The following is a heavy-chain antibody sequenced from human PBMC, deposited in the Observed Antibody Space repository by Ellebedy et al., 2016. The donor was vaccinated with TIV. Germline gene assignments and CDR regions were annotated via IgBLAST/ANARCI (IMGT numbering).Heavy chain of an antibody. Sequence: PSETLSLTCTVSGGSISSSSYYWGWIRQAPGKGLEWVSYISSSSSYTNYADSVKGRFTISRDNAKNSLYLQMNSLRAEDTAVYYCARDLVGATAFDYWGQGTLVTVSS. CDR2: ISSSSSYT. D-gene: IGHD1-26*01. V-gene: IGHV3-11*06. J-gene: IGHJ4*02. CDR3: ARDLVGATAFDY. CDR1: GGSISSSSYY.